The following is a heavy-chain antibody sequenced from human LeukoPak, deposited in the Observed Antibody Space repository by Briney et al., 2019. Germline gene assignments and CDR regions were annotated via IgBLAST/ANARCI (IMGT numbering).Heavy chain of an antibody. CDR1: GFSFSDSV. V-gene: IGHV3-30*04. Sequence: GGSLRLSCVASGFSFSDSVIHWVRQAPGKGLEWVAVISHDVKTTYYADSAKGRFTISRDNSRNTVFLQMNRLRPEDTAVYYCATDRGWRTSGYYLYYFEYWGQGTLVTYSS. J-gene: IGHJ4*02. D-gene: IGHD3-3*01. CDR3: ATDRGWRTSGYYLYYFEY. CDR2: ISHDVKTT.